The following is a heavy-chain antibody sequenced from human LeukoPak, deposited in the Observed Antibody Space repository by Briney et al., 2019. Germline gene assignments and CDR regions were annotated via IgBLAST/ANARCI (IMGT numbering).Heavy chain of an antibody. CDR3: ATGKDRSGYYYSLDY. V-gene: IGHV1-69*01. Sequence: ASVKVSCKASGGTFSTFPISWVRQAPGQGLEWIGGIIPIFGPNYAQKFQGRATISADLATATAYIELSSLTSEDTSVYYCATGKDRSGYYYSLDYWGQGTLVAVSS. D-gene: IGHD3-22*01. CDR1: GGTFSTFP. J-gene: IGHJ4*02. CDR2: IIPIFGP.